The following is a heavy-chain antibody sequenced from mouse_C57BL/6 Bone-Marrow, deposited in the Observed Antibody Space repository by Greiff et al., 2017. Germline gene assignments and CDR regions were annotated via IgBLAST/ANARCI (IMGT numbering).Heavy chain of an antibody. V-gene: IGHV5-4*01. Sequence: EVQLVESGGGLVKPGGSLKLSCAASGFTFSSYAMSWVRQTPEKRLEWVATISDGGSYTYYPDNVKGRFTISRDNAKNNLYLQMGHLKAEDTAMYYCARDPGLDYWGQGTTLTVSS. CDR3: ARDPGLDY. D-gene: IGHD3-3*01. CDR2: ISDGGSYT. CDR1: GFTFSSYA. J-gene: IGHJ2*01.